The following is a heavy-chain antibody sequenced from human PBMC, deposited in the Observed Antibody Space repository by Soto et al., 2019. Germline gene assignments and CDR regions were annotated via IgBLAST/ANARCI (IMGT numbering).Heavy chain of an antibody. CDR3: AREHDRWRPFCFDY. CDR1: GFTFTDYG. V-gene: IGHV1-3*01. J-gene: IGHJ4*02. D-gene: IGHD3-3*01. CDR2: INAGTGTT. Sequence: QVRLVQSGAEVKNPGASVKVSCKASGFTFTDYGIQWVRQVPGQSLEWMGWINAGTGTTKYSQKFQGRVAFSRDTSANVAYLEVRGLRSEDTAVYYCAREHDRWRPFCFDYWGQGTLVTVSS.